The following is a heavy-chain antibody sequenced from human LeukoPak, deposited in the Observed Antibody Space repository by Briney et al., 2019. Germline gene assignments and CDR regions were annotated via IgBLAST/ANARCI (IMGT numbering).Heavy chain of an antibody. Sequence: ASVKLSCKTSGYTFTAFHIHWVRQAPGQGLEWMGWINPITGGTNYAQKFQGRFTMTRDTSISTAYMELSSLRADDTAVYYCARRGLVNTEYLEHWGQGTLVTVSS. CDR1: GYTFTAFH. CDR2: INPITGGT. CDR3: ARRGLVNTEYLEH. D-gene: IGHD6-6*01. J-gene: IGHJ1*01. V-gene: IGHV1-2*02.